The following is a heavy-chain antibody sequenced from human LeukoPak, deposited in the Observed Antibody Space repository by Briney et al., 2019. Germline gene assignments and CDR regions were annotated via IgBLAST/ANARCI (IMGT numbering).Heavy chain of an antibody. CDR2: IYYSGST. V-gene: IGHV4-39*01. J-gene: IGHJ5*02. Sequence: SETLSLTCTVSGGSISTSSYYWGWIRQPPGKGLEWIGSIYYSGSTYYNPSLKSRVTISVATSKNQFSLKLSSVTAADTAVYYCARQDYSSTSPNWFDPWGQGTLVTVSS. D-gene: IGHD2-2*01. CDR1: GGSISTSSYY. CDR3: ARQDYSSTSPNWFDP.